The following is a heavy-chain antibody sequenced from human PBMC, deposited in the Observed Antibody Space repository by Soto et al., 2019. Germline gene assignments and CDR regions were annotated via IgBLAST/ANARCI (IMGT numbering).Heavy chain of an antibody. V-gene: IGHV3-30-3*01. CDR3: ARPVRITGTTPGNY. CDR1: GFTFSSYA. Sequence: GGSLRLSCAASGFTFSSYAMHWVRQAPGKGLEWVAVISYDGSNKYYADSVKGRFTISRDNSKNTLYLQMNSLRAEDTAVYYCARPVRITGTTPGNYWGQGTPVPVYS. D-gene: IGHD1-20*01. CDR2: ISYDGSNK. J-gene: IGHJ4*02.